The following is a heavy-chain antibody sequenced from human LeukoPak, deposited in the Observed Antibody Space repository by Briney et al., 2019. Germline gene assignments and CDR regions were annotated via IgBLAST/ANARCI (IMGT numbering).Heavy chain of an antibody. CDR2: IHYSGTS. CDR3: ARGGGSGIVVVPAAMGYMDV. D-gene: IGHD2-2*01. V-gene: IGHV4-39*01. CDR1: GGSISNTHYY. Sequence: PSETLSLTCTVSGGSISNTHYYWGWIRQPPGKGLEWIGNIHYSGTSFYNPSLKSRVAISVDTSKNQFSLKLSSVTAADTAVYYCARGGGSGIVVVPAAMGYMDVWGKGTTVTVSS. J-gene: IGHJ6*03.